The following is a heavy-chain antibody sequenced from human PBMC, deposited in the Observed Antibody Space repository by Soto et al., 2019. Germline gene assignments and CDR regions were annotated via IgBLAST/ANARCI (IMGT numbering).Heavy chain of an antibody. Sequence: HLQLQESGSGLVKPSQTLSLTCAGSGGSISSGGYSWSGIRQPPGKGLEWIGYIYHSGSTYYNPSLKSRVTISVDRSKNQFSLKLSSVTAADTAVYYCATSGDSSGYQYHYWGQGNLVPVSS. CDR2: IYHSGST. J-gene: IGHJ4*02. CDR3: ATSGDSSGYQYHY. V-gene: IGHV4-30-2*01. CDR1: GGSISSGGYS. D-gene: IGHD3-22*01.